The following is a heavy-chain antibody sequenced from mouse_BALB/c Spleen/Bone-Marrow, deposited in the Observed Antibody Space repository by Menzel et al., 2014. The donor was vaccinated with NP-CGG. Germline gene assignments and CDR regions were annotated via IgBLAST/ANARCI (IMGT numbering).Heavy chain of an antibody. Sequence: EVHLVESGGGLVQPGGSLKLSCAASGFTFSSYTMSWVRQTPEKRPEWVAYISDGGGSTYYPDTVKGRFTISRDNAKNTLYLQMSSLKSEDTAMYYCARHGYYGSRAMDYWGQGTSVTVSS. D-gene: IGHD1-1*01. CDR3: ARHGYYGSRAMDY. CDR2: ISDGGGST. CDR1: GFTFSSYT. J-gene: IGHJ4*01. V-gene: IGHV5-12-2*01.